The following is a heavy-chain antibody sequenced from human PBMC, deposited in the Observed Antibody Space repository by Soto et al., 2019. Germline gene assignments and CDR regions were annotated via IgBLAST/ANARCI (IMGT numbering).Heavy chain of an antibody. CDR1: GGSTSSYY. D-gene: IGHD2-2*01. CDR2: IYYSGST. Sequence: SETLSLTCTVSGGSTSSYYWSWIRQPPGKGLEWIGYIYYSGSTNYNPSLKSRVTISVDRSKNQFSLKLSSVTAADTAVYYCARVPDRWGQGTLVTVSS. V-gene: IGHV4-59*12. J-gene: IGHJ5*02. CDR3: ARVPDR.